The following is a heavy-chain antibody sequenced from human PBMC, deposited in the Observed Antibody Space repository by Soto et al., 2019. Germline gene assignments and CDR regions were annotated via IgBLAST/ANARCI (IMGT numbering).Heavy chain of an antibody. Sequence: SVKVSCKASGGTFSSYTISWVRQAPGQGLEWMGRIIPILGIANYAQKFQGRVTITADKSTSTAYMELSSLRSEDTAVYYCAEGYCTNGVCYPFDYWGQGTLVTVSS. J-gene: IGHJ4*02. CDR2: IIPILGIA. CDR1: GGTFSSYT. D-gene: IGHD2-8*01. CDR3: AEGYCTNGVCYPFDY. V-gene: IGHV1-69*02.